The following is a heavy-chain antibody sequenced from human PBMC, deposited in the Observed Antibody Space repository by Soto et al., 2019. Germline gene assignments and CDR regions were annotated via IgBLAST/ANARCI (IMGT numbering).Heavy chain of an antibody. V-gene: IGHV1-2*04. D-gene: IGHD6-13*01. CDR1: GYTFTGYY. CDR2: INPNSGGT. J-gene: IGHJ6*02. Sequence: ASVKVSCKASGYTFTGYYMHWVRQAPGQGLEWMGWINPNSGGTNYAQKFQGWVTMTRDTSISTAYMELSRLRSDDTAVYYCARGRYSSSWAYYYYYYGMDVWGQGTTVTVS. CDR3: ARGRYSSSWAYYYYYYGMDV.